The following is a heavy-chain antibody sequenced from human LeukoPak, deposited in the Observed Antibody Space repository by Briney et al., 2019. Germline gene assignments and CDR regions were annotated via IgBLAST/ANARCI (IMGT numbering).Heavy chain of an antibody. Sequence: ASVKVSCKASGYTFTIYYMHWVRQAPGQGLEWMGIINPSGGSTSYAQKFQGRVTMTRDTSTSTVYMELSSLRSEDTAVYYCARDALPGFYGDYRHWFDPWGQGTLVTVSS. J-gene: IGHJ5*02. V-gene: IGHV1-46*03. CDR3: ARDALPGFYGDYRHWFDP. CDR2: INPSGGST. D-gene: IGHD4-17*01. CDR1: GYTFTIYY.